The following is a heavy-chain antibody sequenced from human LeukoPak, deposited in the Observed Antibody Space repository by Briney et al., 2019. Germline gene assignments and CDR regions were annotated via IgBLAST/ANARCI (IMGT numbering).Heavy chain of an antibody. V-gene: IGHV1-2*06. CDR2: INPNSGGT. CDR1: GYTFTGYY. CDR3: ARGDTVTTGLFDY. J-gene: IGHJ4*02. D-gene: IGHD4-17*01. Sequence: ASVKVSCKASGYTFTGYYMHWVRQAPGQGLEWMGRINPNSGGTNSAQKFQGRVTMTRDTSISTAYMELTRLRSDDTAVYYCARGDTVTTGLFDYWGQGTLVTVSS.